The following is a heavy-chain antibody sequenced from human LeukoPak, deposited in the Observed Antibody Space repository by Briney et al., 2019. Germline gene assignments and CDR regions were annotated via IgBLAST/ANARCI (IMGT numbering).Heavy chain of an antibody. CDR3: SKARVPASMVYWFVP. V-gene: IGHV3-33*06. Sequence: GGSLRLSCAASGFTFSSYGMHWVRQAPGKGLEWVAVIWYDGSNKYYADSVKGRFTISRDNSKNTLYLQMNSLRAEDTAGYHWSKARVPASMVYWFVPWGEGTLVTVSS. D-gene: IGHD3-10*01. J-gene: IGHJ5*02. CDR2: IWYDGSNK. CDR1: GFTFSSYG.